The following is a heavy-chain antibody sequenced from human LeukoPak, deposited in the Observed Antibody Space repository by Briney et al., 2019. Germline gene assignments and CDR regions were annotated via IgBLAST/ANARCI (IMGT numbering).Heavy chain of an antibody. CDR1: GGSISPYY. CDR2: IYYSGRT. CDR3: ARDGNPWNLDV. J-gene: IGHJ2*01. D-gene: IGHD1-14*01. Sequence: SETLSLTCTVSGGSISPYYWTWIRQSPGKALEWIGYIYYSGRTSYNPSLKSRVTMSVDTSRNQFSLQLSSVTAADTAVYYCARDGNPWNLDVWGRGTLVTVSS. V-gene: IGHV4-59*01.